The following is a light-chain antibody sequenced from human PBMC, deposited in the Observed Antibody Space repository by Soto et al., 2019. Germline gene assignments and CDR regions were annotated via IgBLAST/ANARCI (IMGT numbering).Light chain of an antibody. Sequence: EIVLTQSPGTLSLSPGDRATLSCRASQSVSSFYLAGYQQKPGQAPRLLIYDTTSRATGIPDRFSGSGSGTDFTLTISRLEPEDSAVYFCQQYGTSPPNTFGQGTKLEIK. CDR2: DTT. J-gene: IGKJ2*01. CDR3: QQYGTSPPNT. CDR1: QSVSSFY. V-gene: IGKV3-20*01.